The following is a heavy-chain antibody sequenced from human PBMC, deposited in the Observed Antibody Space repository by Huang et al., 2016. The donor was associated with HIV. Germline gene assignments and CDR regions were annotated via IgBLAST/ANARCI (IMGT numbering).Heavy chain of an antibody. J-gene: IGHJ6*02. CDR3: AKLGVEVAVASTVGRGMDV. V-gene: IGHV3-23*01. Sequence: EVQLLESGGGFVQPGGSLRLSCAASGFTFSTYAMRWVRQAPGKGLVWVSAISASGGSTYYADSVKGRFTINRDTSKTTLYLQMNSLRAEDTAVYYCAKLGVEVAVASTVGRGMDVWGQGTTVTVSS. CDR2: ISASGGST. D-gene: IGHD6-19*01. CDR1: GFTFSTYA.